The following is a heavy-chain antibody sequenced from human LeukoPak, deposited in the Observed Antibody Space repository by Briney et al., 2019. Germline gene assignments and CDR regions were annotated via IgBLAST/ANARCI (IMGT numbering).Heavy chain of an antibody. J-gene: IGHJ4*02. Sequence: SVKVSCKASGGTFSSYAISWVRQAPGQGLEWMGRIIPILGIANYAQKFQGRITITADKSTSTAYMELSSLRSEDTAVYYCAREVYFTLVRGPFDYWGQGTLVTVSS. CDR3: AREVYFTLVRGPFDY. V-gene: IGHV1-69*04. CDR2: IIPILGIA. CDR1: GGTFSSYA. D-gene: IGHD3-10*01.